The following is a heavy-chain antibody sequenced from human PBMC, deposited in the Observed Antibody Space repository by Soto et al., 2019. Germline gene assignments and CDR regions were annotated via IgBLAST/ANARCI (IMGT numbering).Heavy chain of an antibody. CDR2: INPSGGST. Sequence: ASVKVSCKASGYTFTSYYMHWVRQAPGQGLEWMGIINPSGGSTSYAQKFQGRVTMTRDTSTSTAYMELSSLRSEDTAVYYCARDLKEDGRSYWYFDLWGRGTLVTVSS. CDR3: ARDLKEDGRSYWYFDL. V-gene: IGHV1-46*01. D-gene: IGHD2-15*01. J-gene: IGHJ2*01. CDR1: GYTFTSYY.